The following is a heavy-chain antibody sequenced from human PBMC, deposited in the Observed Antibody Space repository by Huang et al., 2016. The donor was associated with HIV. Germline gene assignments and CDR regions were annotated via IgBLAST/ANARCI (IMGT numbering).Heavy chain of an antibody. Sequence: EVQLVASGGGLVQPGGSLRRSCAASGFTFSNYSMNWVRHAPGKGLEWVSYISSSTGTIYYADSVKGRFTISRDNAKNSLYLQMNSLRDEDTAVYYCARGIRYFGVVAYFDYWGQGTLVTVSS. CDR1: GFTFSNYS. CDR2: ISSSTGTI. J-gene: IGHJ4*02. V-gene: IGHV3-48*02. CDR3: ARGIRYFGVVAYFDY. D-gene: IGHD3-3*01.